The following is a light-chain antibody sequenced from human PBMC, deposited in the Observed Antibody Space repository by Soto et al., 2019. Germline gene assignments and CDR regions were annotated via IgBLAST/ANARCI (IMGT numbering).Light chain of an antibody. J-gene: IGKJ4*01. CDR3: QQYGNLPLT. CDR1: QSISNY. Sequence: DIQMTQSPSSLSASVGDRVTITCRASQSISNYLNWYQQKPGKAPKLLIYDASNLETGVPSRFSGSGSGTDFTFTISSLQPEDIATYYCQQYGNLPLTFGGGTKVDIK. CDR2: DAS. V-gene: IGKV1-33*01.